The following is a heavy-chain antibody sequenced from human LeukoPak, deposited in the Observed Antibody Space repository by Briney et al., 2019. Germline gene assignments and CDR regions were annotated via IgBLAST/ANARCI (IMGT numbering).Heavy chain of an antibody. CDR3: AREGRYSSSWALDY. Sequence: SETLSLTCTVAAGSISSSSYYWGWIRQPPGKGLERIGSIYYNGSTYYNPSLKSRVTISVDTSKNQFSLKLSSVTAADTAVYYCAREGRYSSSWALDYWGQGTLVTVSS. CDR2: IYYNGST. V-gene: IGHV4-39*07. J-gene: IGHJ4*02. D-gene: IGHD6-13*01. CDR1: AGSISSSSYY.